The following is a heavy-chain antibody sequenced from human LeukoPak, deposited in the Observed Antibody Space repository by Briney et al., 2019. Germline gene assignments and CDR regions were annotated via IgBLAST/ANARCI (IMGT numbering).Heavy chain of an antibody. Sequence: GGSLRLSCAASGFTFSTYSMNWVRQALGKGLEWVSYISSSSGTIYYADSVKGRFTISRDNAKNSLYLQMNSLRAEDTAVYYCARRSEFGVLYYMDVWGKGTTVTVSS. CDR3: ARRSEFGVLYYMDV. D-gene: IGHD3-16*01. J-gene: IGHJ6*03. V-gene: IGHV3-48*01. CDR2: ISSSSGTI. CDR1: GFTFSTYS.